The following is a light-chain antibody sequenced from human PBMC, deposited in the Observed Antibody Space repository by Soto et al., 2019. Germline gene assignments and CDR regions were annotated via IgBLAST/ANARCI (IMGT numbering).Light chain of an antibody. V-gene: IGLV1-51*01. CDR1: SSNIGGNS. J-gene: IGLJ1*01. CDR2: DDD. CDR3: GSWDSSLSAYV. Sequence: QSAMTQPPSVSGAPGQRVTISCSGSSSNIGGNSVSWYQQLPGTAPKLLIYDDDNRPSGIPDRFSGSKSGTSATLGITGFQTGDEADYYCGSWDSSLSAYVFGTGTKLTVL.